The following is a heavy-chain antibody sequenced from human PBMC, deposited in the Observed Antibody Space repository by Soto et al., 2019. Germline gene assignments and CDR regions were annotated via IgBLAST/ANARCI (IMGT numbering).Heavy chain of an antibody. D-gene: IGHD2-15*01. J-gene: IGHJ4*02. CDR3: ARIRVPGRYCSGGSCYSSYYFDY. Sequence: ESGPTLVNPTQTLTLTCTFSGFSLSTSGVCVSGIGQPPGKALEWLARIDWDDDKYYSTSLKTRLTISTDTSKNPVVLTMPNTDPVDTATYYCARIRVPGRYCSGGSCYSSYYFDYWGQGTLVTVSS. V-gene: IGHV2-70*11. CDR2: IDWDDDK. CDR1: GFSLSTSGVC.